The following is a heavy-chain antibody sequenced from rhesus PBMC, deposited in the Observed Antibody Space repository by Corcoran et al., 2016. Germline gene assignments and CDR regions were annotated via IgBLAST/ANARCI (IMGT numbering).Heavy chain of an antibody. CDR2: IDGKIAGT. Sequence: QLQLQESGPGLVKPSETLSLTCAVSGGSISGYYWSWIRQPPGKGLEWIGNIDGKIAGTNYNPSLKSRFIISKDTSKDQFSLKLSSVTAADTAVYYCARRGYSGYSYFFDYWGQGVLVTVSS. CDR1: GGSISGYY. D-gene: IGHD5-42*01. CDR3: ARRGYSGYSYFFDY. V-gene: IGHV4-81*01. J-gene: IGHJ4*01.